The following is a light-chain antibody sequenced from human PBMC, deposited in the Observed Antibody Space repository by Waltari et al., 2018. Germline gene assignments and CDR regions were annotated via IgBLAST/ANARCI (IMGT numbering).Light chain of an antibody. V-gene: IGKV3-20*01. J-gene: IGKJ5*01. CDR1: ENIRSSY. CDR2: GAS. CDR3: QQYGSSSIT. Sequence: EIVLPQSPVTLSLSPGESVPLSCRANENIRSSYLAWYQQKPGQAPRLLIYGASSRASDIPDRFSGRGSGRGFTLSISSLEPEDSAVYFCQQYGSSSITFGQGTRLEIK.